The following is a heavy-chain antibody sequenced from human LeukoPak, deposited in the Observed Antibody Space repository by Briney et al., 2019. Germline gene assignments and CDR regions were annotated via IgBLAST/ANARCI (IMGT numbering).Heavy chain of an antibody. D-gene: IGHD2-21*02. CDR2: ISWNSGSI. J-gene: IGHJ3*02. CDR1: GFTFDDYA. CDR3: AKARSRPPGDFAFDI. V-gene: IGHV3-9*01. Sequence: GGSLRLSCAASGFTFDDYAMHWVRQAPGKGLEWVSGISWNSGSIGYADSVKGRFTISRDNAKNSLYLQMNSLRAEDTALYYCAKARSRPPGDFAFDIWGQGTMVTVSS.